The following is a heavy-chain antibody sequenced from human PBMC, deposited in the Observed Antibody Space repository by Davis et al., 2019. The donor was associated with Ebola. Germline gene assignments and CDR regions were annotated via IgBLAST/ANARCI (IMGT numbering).Heavy chain of an antibody. V-gene: IGHV1-3*01. CDR3: ARASFGYNSGWYADY. Sequence: SVTVSCKASGFILTNYAIHWVRQAPGQRLEWIGWVHGGNGNTKYSQRFQGRVTITTDTSASTVYLDLTSLRSDDTAVFYCARASFGYNSGWYADYWGPGSLVTVSS. CDR1: GFILTNYA. CDR2: VHGGNGNT. D-gene: IGHD6-19*01. J-gene: IGHJ4*02.